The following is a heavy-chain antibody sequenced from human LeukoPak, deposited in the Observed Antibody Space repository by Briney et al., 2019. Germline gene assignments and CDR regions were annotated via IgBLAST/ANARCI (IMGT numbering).Heavy chain of an antibody. CDR2: ISGSGGST. J-gene: IGHJ5*02. D-gene: IGHD6-19*01. CDR1: GFTFSSYA. V-gene: IGHV3-23*01. Sequence: GGSLRLSCAASGFTFSSYAMSWVRQAPGKGLDWVSAISGSGGSTYYADSVKGRFTISRDNSKNTLYLQMNSLRAEDTAVYYCAKARVVAGTNWFDPWGQGTLVTVSS. CDR3: AKARVVAGTNWFDP.